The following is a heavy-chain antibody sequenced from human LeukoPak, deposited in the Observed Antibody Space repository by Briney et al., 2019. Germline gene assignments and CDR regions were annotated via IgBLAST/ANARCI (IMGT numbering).Heavy chain of an antibody. CDR1: GGSFSGYY. D-gene: IGHD3-10*01. V-gene: IGHV4-34*01. J-gene: IGHJ4*02. Sequence: SETLSLTCAVYGGSFSGYYWSWIRQPPGKGLEWIGEINHSGSTYYNPSLKSRVTISVDTSKNQFSLQLSSVTAADTAVYYCARGEGNGCGDLYHFDYWGQGTLVTVSS. CDR3: ARGEGNGCGDLYHFDY. CDR2: INHSGST.